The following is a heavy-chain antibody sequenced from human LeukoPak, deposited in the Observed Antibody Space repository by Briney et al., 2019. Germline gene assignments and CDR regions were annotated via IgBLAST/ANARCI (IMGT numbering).Heavy chain of an antibody. V-gene: IGHV3-9*01. CDR1: GFTFDDYA. D-gene: IGHD2-15*01. J-gene: IGHJ3*02. CDR3: AKSYCSGGSCYSVHDAFDI. CDR2: ISWNSGSI. Sequence: GGSLRLSCAASGFTFDDYAMHWVRQAPGKGLEWVSGISWNSGSIGYAASVKGRFTISRDNAKNSLYLQMNSLRAEDPALYYCAKSYCSGGSCYSVHDAFDIWGQGTMVTVSS.